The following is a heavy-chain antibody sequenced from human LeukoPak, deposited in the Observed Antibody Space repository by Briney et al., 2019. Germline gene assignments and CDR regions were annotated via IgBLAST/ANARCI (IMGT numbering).Heavy chain of an antibody. CDR1: GYTFTGYY. J-gene: IGHJ6*02. CDR3: ARGAVRGVSYYYYYGMDV. V-gene: IGHV1-2*02. CDR2: INPNSGGT. Sequence: GASVKVSCKASGYTFTGYYMHWVRQAPGQGLEWMGWINPNSGGTNYAQKFQGRVTMTRDTSISTAYMELSRLRSDDTAVYYCARGAVRGVSYYYYYGMDVWGQGTTDTVSS. D-gene: IGHD3-10*01.